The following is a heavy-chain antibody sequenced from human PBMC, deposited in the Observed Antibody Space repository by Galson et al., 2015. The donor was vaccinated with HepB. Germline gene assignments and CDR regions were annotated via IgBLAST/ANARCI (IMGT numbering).Heavy chain of an antibody. CDR2: ISAYNGNT. Sequence: SVKVSCKASGYTFTSYGISWVRQAPGQGLEWMGWISAYNGNTNYAQKLQGRVTMTTDTSTSTAYMELRSLRSDDTAVYYCARSKPGYYDSSGYIPLDYWGQGTLVTVSS. J-gene: IGHJ4*02. D-gene: IGHD3-22*01. CDR3: ARSKPGYYDSSGYIPLDY. CDR1: GYTFTSYG. V-gene: IGHV1-18*01.